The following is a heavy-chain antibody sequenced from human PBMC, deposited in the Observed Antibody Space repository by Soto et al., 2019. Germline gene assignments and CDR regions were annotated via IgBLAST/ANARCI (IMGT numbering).Heavy chain of an antibody. CDR3: ARDQNDYGDYYFDY. CDR2: IWYDGSNK. D-gene: IGHD4-17*01. Sequence: QVQLVESGGGVVQPGRSLRLSCAASEFTFSSYGMHWVRQAPGKGLEWVAVIWYDGSNKYYAYSVKGRFTISRDNSKNPLYLQMSSLRAEDTAVYYCARDQNDYGDYYFDYWGQGTLVTVSS. CDR1: EFTFSSYG. J-gene: IGHJ4*02. V-gene: IGHV3-33*01.